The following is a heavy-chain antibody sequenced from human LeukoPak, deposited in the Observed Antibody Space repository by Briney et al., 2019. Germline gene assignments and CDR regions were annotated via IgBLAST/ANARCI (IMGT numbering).Heavy chain of an antibody. D-gene: IGHD3-10*01. Sequence: ASVKVSCKASGYTFTSYYMHWVRQAPGQGLEWMGIINPSGGSTSYAQKFQGRVTMTRDTSTSTVYMELSSLRSEDTAVYYCARDWTMVRGVIILYYGMDVWGQGTTVIVSS. J-gene: IGHJ6*02. CDR2: INPSGGST. CDR3: ARDWTMVRGVIILYYGMDV. V-gene: IGHV1-46*01. CDR1: GYTFTSYY.